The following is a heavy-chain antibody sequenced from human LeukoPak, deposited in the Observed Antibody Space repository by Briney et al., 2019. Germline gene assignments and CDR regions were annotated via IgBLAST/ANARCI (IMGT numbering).Heavy chain of an antibody. J-gene: IGHJ3*02. V-gene: IGHV3-9*01. CDR1: GFTFDDYA. D-gene: IGHD1-26*01. CDR3: ASGWELTRAFDI. Sequence: GGSLRLSCAASGFTFDDYAMHWVRQAPGKGLEWVSGISWNSGSIGYADSVKGRFTISRDNANNVLYLQMNSLRAEDTAVYYCASGWELTRAFDIWGQGTMVTVSS. CDR2: ISWNSGSI.